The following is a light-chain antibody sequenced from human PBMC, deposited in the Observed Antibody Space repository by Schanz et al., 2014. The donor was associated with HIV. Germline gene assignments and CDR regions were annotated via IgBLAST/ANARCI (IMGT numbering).Light chain of an antibody. Sequence: QLVLTQSPSASASLGASVKVTCTLSSGHSSYAIAWHQQQPEKGPRHLMKLNSDGSHTKGDGIPDRFSGSSSGAERYLTISSLQSEDEADYYCQTWDTGIVVFGGGTKLTVL. V-gene: IGLV4-69*01. CDR2: LNSDGSH. CDR3: QTWDTGIVV. CDR1: SGHSSYA. J-gene: IGLJ2*01.